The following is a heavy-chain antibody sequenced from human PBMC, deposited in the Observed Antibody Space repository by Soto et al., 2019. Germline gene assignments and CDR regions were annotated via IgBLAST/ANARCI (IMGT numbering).Heavy chain of an antibody. V-gene: IGHV1-69*13. CDR3: ARGPRGPRYDSSGYYYGMDV. D-gene: IGHD3-22*01. J-gene: IGHJ6*02. CDR2: IIPIFGTA. Sequence: SVKVSCKASGGTFSSYAIIWVRQAPGQGLEWMGGIIPIFGTANYAQKFQGRVTITADESTSTAYMELSSLRSEDTAVYYCARGPRGPRYDSSGYYYGMDVWGQGTTVTVSS. CDR1: GGTFSSYA.